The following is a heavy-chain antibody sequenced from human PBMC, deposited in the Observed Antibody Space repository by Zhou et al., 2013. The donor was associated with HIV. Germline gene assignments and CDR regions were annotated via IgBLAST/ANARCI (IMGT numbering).Heavy chain of an antibody. CDR2: IYPGGGST. Sequence: QVQLVQSGAEVKKPGASVKVSCKASGYTFTNYYLHWVRQAPGQGLEWMGLIYPGGGSTSYAQKFQGRVTMTRDTSTDTVYLNLSSLRSEDTAVYYCARDVSPGTLTGYVYWGQGTLVTVSS. CDR1: GYTFTNYY. V-gene: IGHV1-46*01. CDR3: ARDVSPGTLTGYVY. D-gene: IGHD3-9*01. J-gene: IGHJ4*02.